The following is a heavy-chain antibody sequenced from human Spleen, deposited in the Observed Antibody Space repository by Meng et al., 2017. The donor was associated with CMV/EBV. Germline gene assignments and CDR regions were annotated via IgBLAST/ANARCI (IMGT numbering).Heavy chain of an antibody. D-gene: IGHD3-10*01. V-gene: IGHV1-69*10. CDR3: ARAVLSNYGSGSYFDY. J-gene: IGHJ4*02. CDR1: GGTFSSYA. CDR2: IIPILGIA. Sequence: SVKVSCKASGGTFSSYAISWVRQAPGQGLEWMGGIIPILGIANYAQKFQGRVTITADKSTSTAYMELSSLRSEDTAVYYCARAVLSNYGSGSYFDYWGQGTLVTVSS.